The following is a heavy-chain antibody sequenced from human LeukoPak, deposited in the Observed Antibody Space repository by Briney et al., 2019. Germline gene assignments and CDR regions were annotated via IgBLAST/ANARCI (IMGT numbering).Heavy chain of an antibody. CDR3: AKTSDSSSPFDY. CDR1: GFTFSSYG. D-gene: IGHD6-13*01. CDR2: ISYDGSNK. J-gene: IGHJ4*02. V-gene: IGHV3-30*18. Sequence: GGSLRLSCAASGFTFSSYGMHWVRQAPGKGLEWVAVISYDGSNKYYADSVKGRFTISRDNSKNTLYLQMNSLRAEDTAVYYCAKTSDSSSPFDYWGQGTLVTVSS.